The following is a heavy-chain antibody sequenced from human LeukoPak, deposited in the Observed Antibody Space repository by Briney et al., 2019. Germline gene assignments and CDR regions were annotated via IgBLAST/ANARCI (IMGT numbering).Heavy chain of an antibody. Sequence: QSGGSLRLSCAASGFTFSSYEMNWVRQAPGKGLEWVSYISSSGSTIYYADSVKGRFTISRDNAKNSLYLQMNSLRAEDTAVYYCAKDMGYGALGRFDYWGQGTLVTVSS. D-gene: IGHD4-17*01. CDR3: AKDMGYGALGRFDY. CDR2: ISSSGSTI. V-gene: IGHV3-48*03. J-gene: IGHJ4*02. CDR1: GFTFSSYE.